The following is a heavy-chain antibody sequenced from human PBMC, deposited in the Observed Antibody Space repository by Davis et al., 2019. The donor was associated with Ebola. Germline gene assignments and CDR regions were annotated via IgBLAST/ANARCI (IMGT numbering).Heavy chain of an antibody. CDR3: TREVAR. D-gene: IGHD2-15*01. CDR1: GFTSSSYA. V-gene: IGHV3-49*04. CDR2: IRSKAYGGTT. J-gene: IGHJ4*02. Sequence: GGSLRLSFAASGFTSSSYARHWARQAQGKGLERVGFIRSKAYGGTTEYAASVKGRFTISRDDSKSIAYLQTNSLKTEDTAVYYCTREVARWGQGTLVTVSS.